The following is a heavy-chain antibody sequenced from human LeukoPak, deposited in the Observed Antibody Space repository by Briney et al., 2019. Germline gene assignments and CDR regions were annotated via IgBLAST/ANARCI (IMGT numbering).Heavy chain of an antibody. V-gene: IGHV3-23*01. CDR3: ARANYYRFDY. D-gene: IGHD3-22*01. CDR1: GFTFSNYA. J-gene: IGHJ4*02. Sequence: GGSLRLSCAASGFTFSNYAMSWVRQAPGKGLEWVSAIGGSGSSTYYADSVKGRFTISRDNSKNTLFLQINSLRAEDTAEYYCARANYYRFDYWGQGTLVTVSS. CDR2: IGGSGSST.